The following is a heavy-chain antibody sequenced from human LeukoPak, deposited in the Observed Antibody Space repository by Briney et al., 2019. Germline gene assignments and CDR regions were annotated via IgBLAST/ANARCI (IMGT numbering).Heavy chain of an antibody. Sequence: GGSLRLSCAASGFTFSSYAMSWVRLAPGKGLEWVSVISGSGGSTYYADSVKGRFTISRDNSKNTLYLQMNSLRAEDTAVYYCAKVGRPNWNYHFVDYWGQGTLVTVSS. J-gene: IGHJ4*02. CDR2: ISGSGGST. D-gene: IGHD1-7*01. V-gene: IGHV3-23*01. CDR3: AKVGRPNWNYHFVDY. CDR1: GFTFSSYA.